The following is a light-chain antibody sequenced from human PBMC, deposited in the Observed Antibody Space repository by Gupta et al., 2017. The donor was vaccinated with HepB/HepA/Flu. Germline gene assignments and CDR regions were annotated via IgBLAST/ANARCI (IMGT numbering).Light chain of an antibody. V-gene: IGLV3-21*04. CDR2: YDS. J-gene: IGLJ2*01. Sequence: SYVLPQSPSLSVAPGKSARITGEGNKIGSKNVHWYQQRPGQAPVLVIFYDSDRPSGVAERFSGSNSGNTATLTISRVEAGDEADYYCQVWDSNSDHVIFGGGTKVTVL. CDR1: KIGSKN. CDR3: QVWDSNSDHVI.